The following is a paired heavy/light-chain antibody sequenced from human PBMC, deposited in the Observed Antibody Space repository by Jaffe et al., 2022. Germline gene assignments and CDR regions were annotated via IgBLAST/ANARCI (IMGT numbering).Heavy chain of an antibody. J-gene: IGHJ5*02. CDR3: ASYYYGSGSYSAGTYWFDP. CDR2: IIPIFGTA. CDR1: GGTFSSYA. V-gene: IGHV1-69*01. Sequence: QVQLVQSGAEVKKPGSSVKVSCKASGGTFSSYAISWVRQAPGQGLEWMGGIIPIFGTANYAQKFQGRVTITADESTSTAYMELSSLRSEDTAVYYCASYYYGSGSYSAGTYWFDPWGQGTLVTVSS. D-gene: IGHD3-10*01.
Light chain of an antibody. CDR1: QSVSSY. CDR3: QQRSNWAFT. V-gene: IGKV3-11*01. J-gene: IGKJ3*01. Sequence: EIVLTQSPATLSLSPGERATLSCRASQSVSSYLAWYQQKPGQAPRLLIYDASNRATGIPARFSGSGSGTDFTLTISSLEPEDFAVYYCQQRSNWAFTFGPGTKVDIK. CDR2: DAS.